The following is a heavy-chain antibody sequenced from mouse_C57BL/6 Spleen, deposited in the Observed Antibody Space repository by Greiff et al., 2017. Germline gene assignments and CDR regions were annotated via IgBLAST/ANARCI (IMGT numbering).Heavy chain of an antibody. CDR3: ARSSMVTTRYYYAMDY. CDR1: GYTFTDYY. J-gene: IGHJ4*01. Sequence: QVQLKQSGPELVKPGASVKISCKASGYTFTDYYINWVKQRPGQGLEWIGWIFPGSGSTYYNEKFKGKATLTVDKSSSTAYMLLSSLTSEDSAVYFCARSSMVTTRYYYAMDYWGQGTSVTVSS. CDR2: IFPGSGST. V-gene: IGHV1-75*01. D-gene: IGHD2-2*01.